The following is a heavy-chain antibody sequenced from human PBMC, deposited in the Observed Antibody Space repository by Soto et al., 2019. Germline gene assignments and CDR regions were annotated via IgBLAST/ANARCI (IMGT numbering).Heavy chain of an antibody. CDR2: ISSNGVSI. Sequence: EVQLVESGGSLVQPGGPLGLSFAASGLTLISYAMPWVRQAQGKGLEYVSAISSNGVSIYYGNSVKGRFTISRDNPKDTLYLQMVSLRAEEMAVYNCARLHNYQYALDVWGQGTTVTVSS. D-gene: IGHD4-4*01. CDR1: GLTLISYA. CDR3: ARLHNYQYALDV. J-gene: IGHJ6*02. V-gene: IGHV3-64*01.